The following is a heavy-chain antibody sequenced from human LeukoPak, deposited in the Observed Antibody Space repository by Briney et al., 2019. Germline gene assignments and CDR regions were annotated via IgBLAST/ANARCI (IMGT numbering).Heavy chain of an antibody. V-gene: IGHV3-74*01. CDR2: INSAGSTT. CDR3: ARPEGYSSPWGSY. Sequence: QPGGSLRLSCAASGFTFTSYWMHWVRQAPGKGLVWVSLINSAGSTTNYADSVKGRFTISRDNAKNTLYLQMNSLRAEDTALYYCARPEGYSSPWGSYWGQGTLVTVSS. CDR1: GFTFTSYW. D-gene: IGHD6-19*01. J-gene: IGHJ4*02.